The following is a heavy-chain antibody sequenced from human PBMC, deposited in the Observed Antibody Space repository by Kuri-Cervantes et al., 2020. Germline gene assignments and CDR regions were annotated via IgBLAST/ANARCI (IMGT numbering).Heavy chain of an antibody. V-gene: IGHV1-8*03. CDR2: MNPNSGNT. CDR1: GGTFSSYA. J-gene: IGHJ4*02. CDR3: ARDPGGHFDY. Sequence: ASVKVSCKASGGTFSSYAINWVRQATGQGLEWMGWMNPNSGNTGYAQKFQGRVTITRDTSASTAYMDLSSLRSEDTAVYYCARDPGGHFDYWGQGTLVTVSS. D-gene: IGHD2-8*02.